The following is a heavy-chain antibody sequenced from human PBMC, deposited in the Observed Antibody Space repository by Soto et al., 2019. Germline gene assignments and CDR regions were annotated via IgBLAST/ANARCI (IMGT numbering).Heavy chain of an antibody. CDR2: TYYRSRWYN. CDR3: AGTTSHQWYYMDV. J-gene: IGHJ6*03. V-gene: IGHV6-1*01. Sequence: PSQTLSLTCAISGDSVSSNSAAWNCIRLSPSRGLEWLARTYYRSRWYNDYAVFVRSRITVNPDTSKNQFSLQLTSVTPEDTAVYYCAGTTSHQWYYMDVWGKGTTVTVSS. D-gene: IGHD1-7*01. CDR1: GDSVSSNSAA.